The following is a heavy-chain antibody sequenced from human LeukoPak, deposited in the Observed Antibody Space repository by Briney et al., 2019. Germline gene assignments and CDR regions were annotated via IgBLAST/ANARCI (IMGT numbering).Heavy chain of an antibody. V-gene: IGHV3-23*01. D-gene: IGHD2-2*01. Sequence: PGGSLRLSCAASGFTFNNYAMNWVRQAPGKGLEWVSAISGSGGSAYYADSVKGRFTISRDNSKNTLFLQMNSLRVEDTAVYYCAKVALLPSNRGYFGTNYWYFDLWGRGTLVTVSS. J-gene: IGHJ2*01. CDR1: GFTFNNYA. CDR3: AKVALLPSNRGYFGTNYWYFDL. CDR2: ISGSGGSA.